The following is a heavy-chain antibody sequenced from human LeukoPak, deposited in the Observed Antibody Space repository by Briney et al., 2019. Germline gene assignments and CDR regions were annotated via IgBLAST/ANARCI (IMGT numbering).Heavy chain of an antibody. D-gene: IGHD6-25*01. Sequence: SETLSLTCTVSGGSISSYYWSWIRQHPGKGLEWIGYIYYSGSTNYNPSLKSRVTISVDTSKNQFSLKLSSVTAADTAVYYCAATLIAATFDYWGQGTLVTVSS. CDR1: GGSISSYY. CDR2: IYYSGST. V-gene: IGHV4-59*01. CDR3: AATLIAATFDY. J-gene: IGHJ4*02.